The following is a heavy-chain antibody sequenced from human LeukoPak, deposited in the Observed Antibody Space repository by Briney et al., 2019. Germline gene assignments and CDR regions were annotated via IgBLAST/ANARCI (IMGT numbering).Heavy chain of an antibody. CDR1: GFTFEDYG. V-gene: IGHV3-20*04. J-gene: IGHJ4*02. CDR3: ARDMAYCSSTSCPLGY. Sequence: PGGSLRLSCAASGFTFEDYGMGWVRQAPGKGLEWFSGISWGGGSTGSADSVKGRFTISRDIAKNSLYLQMNSLRAEDTALYYCARDMAYCSSTSCPLGYWGQGTLVTVSS. CDR2: ISWGGGST. D-gene: IGHD2-2*01.